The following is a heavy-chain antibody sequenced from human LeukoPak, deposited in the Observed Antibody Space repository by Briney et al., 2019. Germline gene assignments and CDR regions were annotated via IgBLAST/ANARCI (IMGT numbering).Heavy chain of an antibody. CDR1: GFTFSSYA. J-gene: IGHJ4*02. CDR2: ISYDGSNK. CDR3: RVVVAATSF. V-gene: IGHV3-30*04. D-gene: IGHD2-15*01. Sequence: GGSLRLSCAASGFTFSSYAMHWVRQAPGKGLEWVAVISYDGSNKYYADSVKGRFTISRDNSKNTLYLQMNSLRAEDTAVYYGRVVVAATSFWGQGTLVTVSS.